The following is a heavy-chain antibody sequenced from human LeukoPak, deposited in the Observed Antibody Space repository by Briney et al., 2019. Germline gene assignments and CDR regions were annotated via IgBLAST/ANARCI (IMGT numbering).Heavy chain of an antibody. D-gene: IGHD2-21*01. Sequence: PSETLSLTCTVSGGSISSDSYYWTWIRQPAGKGLEWIGLIYTFGNTNYNPSLKSRVTISVDTSKNQFSLKLSSVTAADTAIYYCARGAPLWWFDPWGQGILVTVSS. J-gene: IGHJ5*02. CDR2: IYTFGNT. V-gene: IGHV4-61*02. CDR1: GGSISSDSYY. CDR3: ARGAPLWWFDP.